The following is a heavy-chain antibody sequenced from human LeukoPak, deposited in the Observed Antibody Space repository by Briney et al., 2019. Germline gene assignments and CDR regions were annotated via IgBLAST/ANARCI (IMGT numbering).Heavy chain of an antibody. CDR3: AREFGGNCNGSNGYLGSLDD. V-gene: IGHV3-21*03. CDR1: GFTFSSYT. D-gene: IGHD2-15*01. Sequence: GGSLRLSCAASGFTFSSYTMHWVRQAPGKGLEWVSHINSNSSYINYADSVKGRFTISRDNAKNTHYLKLKSRRVRDTAVYEYAREFGGNCNGSNGYLGSLDDWGQGTLVTVSS. CDR2: INSNSSYI. J-gene: IGHJ4*02.